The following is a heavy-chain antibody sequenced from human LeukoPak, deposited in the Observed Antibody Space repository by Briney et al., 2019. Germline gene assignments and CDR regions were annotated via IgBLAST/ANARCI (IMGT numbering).Heavy chain of an antibody. CDR2: ISAYNGDT. CDR3: ARGDWLLDD. J-gene: IGHJ4*02. V-gene: IGHV1-18*01. D-gene: IGHD3/OR15-3a*01. Sequence: ASVKVSCKASGYTFSTYGIGWVRQAPGQGLEWMGWISAYNGDTNDAQKLQGRVTMTTDTSTSTSYMELRSLKSDDTAVYYCARGDWLLDDWGQGTLVTVSS. CDR1: GYTFSTYG.